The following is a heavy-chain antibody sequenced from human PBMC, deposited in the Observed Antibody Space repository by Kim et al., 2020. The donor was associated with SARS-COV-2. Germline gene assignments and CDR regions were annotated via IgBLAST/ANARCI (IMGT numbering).Heavy chain of an antibody. J-gene: IGHJ6*01. Sequence: GGSLRLSCAASGFTFSGYGMSWVRQAPGKGLEWVANIKQDGSEKYYVDSVKGRFTISRDNAKNSLYLQMNSLRAEDTAVYYCAKHASGSYDAPTYYYPY. V-gene: IGHV3-7*01. D-gene: IGHD1-26*01. CDR3: AKHASGSYDAPTYYYPY. CDR2: IKQDGSEK. CDR1: GFTFSGYG.